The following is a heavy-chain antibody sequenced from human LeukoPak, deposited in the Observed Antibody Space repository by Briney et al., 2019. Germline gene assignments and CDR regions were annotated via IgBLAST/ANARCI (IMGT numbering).Heavy chain of an antibody. D-gene: IGHD2-8*01. Sequence: GGSLRLSCAASGFTFSSYGMHWVRQAPGKGMEWVAFIRYDGSNKYYSDSVKGRFSISRDNSKTTLYVQMNSLRAEGTAVYYCANDYARTNGYWGQGTLVTVSS. CDR1: GFTFSSYG. CDR2: IRYDGSNK. CDR3: ANDYARTNGY. J-gene: IGHJ4*02. V-gene: IGHV3-30*02.